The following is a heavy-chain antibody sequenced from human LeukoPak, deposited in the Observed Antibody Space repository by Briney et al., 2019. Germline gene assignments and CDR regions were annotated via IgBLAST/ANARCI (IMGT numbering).Heavy chain of an antibody. CDR3: ARNPGSTTGTTTPLDY. Sequence: GASVKVSCKASSYTFTSYGISWVRQAPGQGLEWMGWISAYNGNTNYAQKLQGRVTMTTDTSTSTAYMELRSLRSDDTAVYYCARNPGSTTGTTTPLDYWGQGTLVTVSS. D-gene: IGHD1-1*01. V-gene: IGHV1-18*01. CDR1: SYTFTSYG. J-gene: IGHJ4*02. CDR2: ISAYNGNT.